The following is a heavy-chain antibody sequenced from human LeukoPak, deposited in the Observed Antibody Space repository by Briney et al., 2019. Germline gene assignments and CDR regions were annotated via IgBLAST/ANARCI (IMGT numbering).Heavy chain of an antibody. J-gene: IGHJ2*01. Sequence: GGSLSLSCAASGFTFSTYGMHWFRQPPAQGLEWVAVISYVESSQYYADSVKRRFTFSSDNSKTTLDLQMNSLRAEDTAVYYCAKVGYGGNTDYWYFDLWGRGTLVAASS. CDR3: AKVGYGGNTDYWYFDL. V-gene: IGHV3-30*18. CDR1: GFTFSTYG. CDR2: ISYVESSQ. D-gene: IGHD4-23*01.